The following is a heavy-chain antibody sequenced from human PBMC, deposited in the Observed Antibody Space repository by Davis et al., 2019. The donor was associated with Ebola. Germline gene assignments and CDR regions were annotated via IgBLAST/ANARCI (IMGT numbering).Heavy chain of an antibody. CDR2: IYSGGST. CDR1: GFTFSSYS. CDR3: GIVCSGGSCYDY. V-gene: IGHV3-53*01. Sequence: PGGSLRLSCAASGFTFSSYSMNWVRQAPGKGLEWVSVIYSGGSTYYADSVKGRFTISRDNSKNTLYLQMNSLRAEDTAVYYCGIVCSGGSCYDYWGQGTLVTVSS. D-gene: IGHD2-15*01. J-gene: IGHJ4*02.